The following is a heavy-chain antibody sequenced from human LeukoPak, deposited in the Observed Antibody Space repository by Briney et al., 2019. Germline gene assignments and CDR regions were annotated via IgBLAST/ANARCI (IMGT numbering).Heavy chain of an antibody. Sequence: GGSLRLSCAASGFTFSSYAMHWVRQAPGKGLEWVAVISYDGSNKYYADSAKGRFTISRDNSKNTLYLQMNSLRAEDTAVYYCAREYSGSYFWGDLETYYFDYWGQGTLVTVSS. J-gene: IGHJ4*02. CDR3: AREYSGSYFWGDLETYYFDY. D-gene: IGHD1-26*01. CDR1: GFTFSSYA. V-gene: IGHV3-30*04. CDR2: ISYDGSNK.